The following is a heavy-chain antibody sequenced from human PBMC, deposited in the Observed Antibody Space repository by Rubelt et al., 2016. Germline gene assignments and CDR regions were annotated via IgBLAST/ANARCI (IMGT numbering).Heavy chain of an antibody. V-gene: IGHV3-49*04. CDR1: GFTFGEYA. CDR2: IRSKTYGETT. Sequence: EVHLVESGGGLVPPGRSLRLSCTGSGFTFGEYAMTWVRQAPGKGLEWIGVIRSKTYGETTEYAASVKGRFTISRKDSKSISYLQMNGLKTDDTAVYYCSRTIVVMPVAPWGQGTLVSVSS. D-gene: IGHD2-2*01. CDR3: SRTIVVMPVAP. J-gene: IGHJ4*02.